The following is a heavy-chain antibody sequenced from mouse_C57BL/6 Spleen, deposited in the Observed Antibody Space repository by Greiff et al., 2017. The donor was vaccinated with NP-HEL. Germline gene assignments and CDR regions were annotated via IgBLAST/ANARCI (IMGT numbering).Heavy chain of an antibody. CDR3: ARDPRGFAY. Sequence: QVQLKQPGAELVRPGSSVKLSCKASGYTFTSYWMDWVKQRPGQGLEWIGNIYPSDSETHYNQKFKDKATLTVDKSSSTAYMQLSSLTSEDSAVYYCARDPRGFAYWGQGTLVTVSA. CDR2: IYPSDSET. V-gene: IGHV1-61*01. J-gene: IGHJ3*01. CDR1: GYTFTSYW.